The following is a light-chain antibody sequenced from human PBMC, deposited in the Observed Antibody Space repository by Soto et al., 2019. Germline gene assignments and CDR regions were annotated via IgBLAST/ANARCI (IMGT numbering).Light chain of an antibody. CDR2: AAS. CDR1: QGISNY. CDR3: QQSYNART. J-gene: IGKJ1*01. Sequence: DIQMTQSPSSLSASVGDRVTITCRASQGISNYLNWYQQKPGKAPKLLIYAASSLQSGVPSRFSGSGSGTDFTLAIISLQPEDSATYYCQQSYNARTFGQGTKVDIK. V-gene: IGKV1-39*01.